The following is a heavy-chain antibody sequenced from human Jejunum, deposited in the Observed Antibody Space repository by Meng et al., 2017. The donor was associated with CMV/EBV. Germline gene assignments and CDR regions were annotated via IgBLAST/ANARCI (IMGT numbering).Heavy chain of an antibody. J-gene: IGHJ3*01. CDR3: ATIGGLQAFDF. V-gene: IGHV3-43*01. CDR1: RFDFEAAT. Sequence: AFRFDFEAATLHRVLHAPVKSLEWVSLISWDGGDSLYADSVRRRFTISRHNSKNSLYLHMSSLRADDTAFYYCATIGGLQAFDFWGQGTRVTVSS. CDR2: ISWDGGDS. D-gene: IGHD3-16*01.